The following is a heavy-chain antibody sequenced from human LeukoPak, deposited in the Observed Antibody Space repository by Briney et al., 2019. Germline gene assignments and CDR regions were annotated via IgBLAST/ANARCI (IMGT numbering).Heavy chain of an antibody. CDR3: AKDVSWRTTVTTGFEY. CDR2: IAYDGSNK. D-gene: IGHD4-17*01. J-gene: IGHJ4*02. Sequence: GGSLRLSCAASGXTFSSYGMHWVRQAPGKGLEWVAVIAYDGSNKYYADSVKGRFTISRDNSKNTLYLQMNGLRAEDTAVYYCAKDVSWRTTVTTGFEYWGQGTLVTVSS. V-gene: IGHV3-30*18. CDR1: GXTFSSYG.